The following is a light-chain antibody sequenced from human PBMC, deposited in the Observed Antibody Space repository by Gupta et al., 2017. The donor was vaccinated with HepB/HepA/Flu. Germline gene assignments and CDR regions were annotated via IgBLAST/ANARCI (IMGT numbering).Light chain of an antibody. V-gene: IGLV2-8*01. CDR1: SSDIGGYNS. J-gene: IGLJ1*01. Sequence: QSALTQPPSASGAPGQSVTISCTGTSSDIGGYNSVAWYQQRPGKAPNLMVYEVDKRSAGVPGRFSGSKSGDTASLTVSGRLAEEEADYYGFAYAGSDNFVFGTGTKITVL. CDR3: FAYAGSDNFV. CDR2: EVD.